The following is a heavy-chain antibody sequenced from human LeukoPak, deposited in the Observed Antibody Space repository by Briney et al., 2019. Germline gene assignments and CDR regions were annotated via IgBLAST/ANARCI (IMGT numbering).Heavy chain of an antibody. V-gene: IGHV3-23*01. CDR2: ISGSGGST. Sequence: GGSLRLSCAASGFTFSSYAMSWVRQAPGKGLEWVSAISGSGGSTYYADSVKGRFTMSRDNSENTVYLQMNSLRADDTAFYYCAKDPDTAMDPDWFDSWGQGTLVTVSS. D-gene: IGHD5-18*01. CDR3: AKDPDTAMDPDWFDS. J-gene: IGHJ5*01. CDR1: GFTFSSYA.